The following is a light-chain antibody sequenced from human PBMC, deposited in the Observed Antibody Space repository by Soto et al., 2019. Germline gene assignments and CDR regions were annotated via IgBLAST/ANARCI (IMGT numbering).Light chain of an antibody. CDR3: ATSDGGLSGAFF. Sequence: QSVLTQPPSASGTPGQRVTISCSGSRSSIGSNTVNCYQLLPGAAPEVLINTTNQRPSGVPERFSGSKSGTSASLAISGLQSEDEANSSCATSDGGLSGAFFFGTGTKPTVL. CDR1: RSSIGSNT. J-gene: IGLJ1*01. V-gene: IGLV1-44*01. CDR2: TTN.